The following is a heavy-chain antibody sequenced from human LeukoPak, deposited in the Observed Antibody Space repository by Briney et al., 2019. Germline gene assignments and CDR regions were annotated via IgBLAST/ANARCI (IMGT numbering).Heavy chain of an antibody. Sequence: GESLKISCKGSGYIFANYWIGWVRQMPGKGLECMGIIYSGDSDTRYSPSFQGQVTISVDKSISTAYLQWSSLKASDTAMYYCARQAESQLRDAYDIWGQGTMVTVS. CDR3: ARQAESQLRDAYDI. CDR1: GYIFANYW. V-gene: IGHV5-51*01. CDR2: IYSGDSDT. D-gene: IGHD2-2*01. J-gene: IGHJ3*02.